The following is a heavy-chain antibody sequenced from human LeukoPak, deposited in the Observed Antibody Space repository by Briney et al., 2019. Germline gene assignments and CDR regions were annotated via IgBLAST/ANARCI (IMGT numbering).Heavy chain of an antibody. D-gene: IGHD1-26*01. CDR1: GGSISSSY. Sequence: PSETLSLTCTVSGGSISSSYWSWIRQPPGKGLEWIGYLYYSGDTYYNPSLKSRVTMSAFMSKNQFSLKLSSVTAADTAVYYCARGVGALGFWGQGILVTVSS. CDR2: LYYSGDT. J-gene: IGHJ4*02. CDR3: ARGVGALGF. V-gene: IGHV4-59*01.